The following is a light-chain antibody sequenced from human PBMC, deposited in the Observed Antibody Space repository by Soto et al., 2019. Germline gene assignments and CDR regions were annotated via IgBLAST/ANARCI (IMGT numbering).Light chain of an antibody. CDR2: GAS. Sequence: EIVLTQSPGTLSLSPGERATLSCRASQSVSANFVAWYQQKPGQPPRLFIYGASTRATGIPARFSGSGSGTEFTLTISSLQSEDFAVYYCQQYNNWPPLTFGGGTKVEIK. V-gene: IGKV3-15*01. CDR1: QSVSAN. CDR3: QQYNNWPPLT. J-gene: IGKJ4*01.